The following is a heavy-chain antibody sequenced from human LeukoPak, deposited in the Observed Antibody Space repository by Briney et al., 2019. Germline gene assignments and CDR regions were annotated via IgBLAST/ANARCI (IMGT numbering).Heavy chain of an antibody. CDR1: GFTFSSYA. CDR3: ARSRAGVWYFDY. V-gene: IGHV3-30*04. CDR2: ISYDGSNK. D-gene: IGHD3-10*01. J-gene: IGHJ4*02. Sequence: GGSLRLSCAASGFTFSSYAMHWVRQAPGKGLEWVAVISYDGSNKYYADSVKGRFTISRDNSKNTLYLQMNSLRAEDTAVYYCARSRAGVWYFDYWGQGTLVTVFS.